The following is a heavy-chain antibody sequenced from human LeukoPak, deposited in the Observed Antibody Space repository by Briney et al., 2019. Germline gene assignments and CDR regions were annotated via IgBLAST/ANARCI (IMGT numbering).Heavy chain of an antibody. CDR1: GFTLNSYA. V-gene: IGHV3-7*03. Sequence: GGSLRLSCAASGFTLNSYAMTWVRQAPGKGLEWVANIKQDGSEKYYVDSVKGRFTISRDNAKNSLYLQMNSLRAQDTAVYYCARDRYCSGGSCKAPFDYRGQGTLVTVSS. J-gene: IGHJ4*02. D-gene: IGHD2-15*01. CDR3: ARDRYCSGGSCKAPFDY. CDR2: IKQDGSEK.